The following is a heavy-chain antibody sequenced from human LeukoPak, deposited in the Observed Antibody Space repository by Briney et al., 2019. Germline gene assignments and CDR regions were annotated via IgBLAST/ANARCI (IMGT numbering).Heavy chain of an antibody. CDR1: GYSFTSYW. CDR3: ARLRPLPGTYYFDY. D-gene: IGHD1-26*01. Sequence: GESLKISCKGSGYSFTSYWIDWVRRMPGKGPEWMGIIYLGDSDTRYSPSFQGQVTISADKSISTAYLQWSSLKASDTAMYYCARLRPLPGTYYFDYWGQGTLVTVSS. J-gene: IGHJ4*02. CDR2: IYLGDSDT. V-gene: IGHV5-51*01.